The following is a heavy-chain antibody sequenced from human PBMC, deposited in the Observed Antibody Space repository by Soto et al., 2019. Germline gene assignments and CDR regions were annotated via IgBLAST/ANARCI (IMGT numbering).Heavy chain of an antibody. D-gene: IGHD3-10*02. CDR2: INSDGSST. CDR1: AFTFSSYW. CDR3: AGLYGEFDY. J-gene: IGHJ4*02. Sequence: GGSLRLSCAASAFTFSSYWMHWVRQAPGKGLVWVSRINSDGSSTRYADSVKGRFTISRDNAKNTLYLQMNSLRAEDTAIYYCAGLYGEFDYWGQGTQVTVSS. V-gene: IGHV3-74*01.